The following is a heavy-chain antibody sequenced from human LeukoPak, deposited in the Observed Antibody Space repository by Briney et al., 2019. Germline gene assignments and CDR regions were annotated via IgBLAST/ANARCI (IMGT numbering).Heavy chain of an antibody. D-gene: IGHD1-26*01. J-gene: IGHJ4*02. CDR2: ISYDGSNK. V-gene: IGHV3-30*18. CDR3: AKDRVDEVGATNYFDY. Sequence: GRSLRLSCAASGFTFSSYGMHWVRQAPGKGLEWVAVISYDGSNKYYADSVKGRFTISRDNSKNTLYLQMNSLRAEDTAMYYCAKDRVDEVGATNYFDYWGQGTLVTVSS. CDR1: GFTFSSYG.